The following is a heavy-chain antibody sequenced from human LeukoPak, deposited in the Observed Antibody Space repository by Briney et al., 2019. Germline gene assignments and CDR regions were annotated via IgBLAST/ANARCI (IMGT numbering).Heavy chain of an antibody. D-gene: IGHD5-24*01. Sequence: GASVKVSCKGSNYTFTSYPINWVRQAPGQGLEWMGSINTKTGKSTYARGFTGRFLFSLDTSVSTAYLQISSLTAEDTAMYYCARVRWQQYDYDAFDFWGQGTVVSVSS. J-gene: IGHJ3*01. CDR3: ARVRWQQYDYDAFDF. CDR1: NYTFTSYP. CDR2: INTKTGKS. V-gene: IGHV7-4-1*02.